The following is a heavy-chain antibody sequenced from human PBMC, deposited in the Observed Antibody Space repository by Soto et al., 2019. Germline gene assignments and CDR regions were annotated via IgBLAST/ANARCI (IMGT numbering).Heavy chain of an antibody. J-gene: IGHJ4*02. CDR2: IYWNDDK. CDR1: GFSLSTSGLG. D-gene: IGHD6-19*01. Sequence: QITLKQSGPTLVRPPQTLTLTCTFSGFSLSTSGLGVGWIRQPPGKALEWRALIYWNDDKRYSPSLKARLTITTDTSKTQVVLTMTNMDPVYTATYYCAHRPSGWYLFDYWGQRTLVTVSS. CDR3: AHRPSGWYLFDY. V-gene: IGHV2-5*01.